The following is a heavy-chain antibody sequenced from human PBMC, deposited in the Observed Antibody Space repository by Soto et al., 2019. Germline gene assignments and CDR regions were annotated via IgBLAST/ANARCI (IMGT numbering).Heavy chain of an antibody. CDR1: GASITSTTYF. CDR3: AKNLPRTGSFDY. J-gene: IGHJ4*02. Sequence: SETLSLTFSISGASITSTTYFWAGRRHPPVTGLECFGSIYYSCKTHYNPSLNSRTTISVDRSRNQFSLQVSSLTASDTAVYYCAKNLPRTGSFDYWGQESVVTLSS. V-gene: IGHV4-39*01. CDR2: IYYSCKT. D-gene: IGHD2-15*01.